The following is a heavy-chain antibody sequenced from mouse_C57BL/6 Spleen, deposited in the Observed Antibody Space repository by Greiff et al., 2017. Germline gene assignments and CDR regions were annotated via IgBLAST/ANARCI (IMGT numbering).Heavy chain of an antibody. Sequence: QVQLQQPGAELVMPGASVKLSCKASGYTFTSYWMHWVKQRPGRGLEWIGEIDPSDSYTNYNQKFKGKSTLTVDKSSSTAYMQLSSLTSEDSAVYYCARGGRDYDENFDYWGQGTTLTVSS. D-gene: IGHD2-4*01. V-gene: IGHV1-69*01. CDR3: ARGGRDYDENFDY. CDR1: GYTFTSYW. CDR2: IDPSDSYT. J-gene: IGHJ2*01.